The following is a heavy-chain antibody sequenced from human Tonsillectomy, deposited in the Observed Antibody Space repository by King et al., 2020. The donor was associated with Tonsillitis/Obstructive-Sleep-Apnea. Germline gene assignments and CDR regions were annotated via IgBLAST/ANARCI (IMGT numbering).Heavy chain of an antibody. D-gene: IGHD3-22*01. V-gene: IGHV4-59*08. J-gene: IGHJ5*02. CDR2: IYYSGNI. Sequence: VQLQESGPGLVKPSETLSLTCTVSGGSISTYYWSWIRQPPGKGLEWIGYIYYSGNINYNPSLKSRVTMSVDTSKNQFSLKLSSVTAADTAVYYCARGYYYDSRGYFYLNGNWFDPWGQGTLVTVSS. CDR3: ARGYYYDSRGYFYLNGNWFDP. CDR1: GGSISTYY.